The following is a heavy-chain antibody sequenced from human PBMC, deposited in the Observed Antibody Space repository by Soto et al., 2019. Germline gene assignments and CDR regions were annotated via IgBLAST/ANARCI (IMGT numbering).Heavy chain of an antibody. CDR2: IYSGGSI. J-gene: IGHJ4*02. CDR1: GGSISNVNDC. CDR3: ARGQSGDKVDY. D-gene: IGHD7-27*01. V-gene: IGHV4-30-4*01. Sequence: QVQLQESGPGLVKPSQTLSLTCIVSGGSISNVNDCWSWIRQRPDKGLEWIGHIYSGGSIYNNPSLTSRVTIFVDTSQNQFSLQLSSVSAAYTAVYYCARGQSGDKVDYWGQGTLVTVSS.